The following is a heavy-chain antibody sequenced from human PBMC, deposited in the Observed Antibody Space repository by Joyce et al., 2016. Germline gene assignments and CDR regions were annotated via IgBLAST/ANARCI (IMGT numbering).Heavy chain of an antibody. J-gene: IGHJ3*02. Sequence: QVQLVQSGAEVTKPGSSVKVSCKASGGTFSSVTISWVRQAPGQGLEWMGGIIPLFTRANYAQKFQGRVTITADGSTSTAYMELRSLTSEDTAMYYCARDRGIAVRAFDIWGRGTMVTVSS. CDR1: GGTFSSVT. CDR2: IIPLFTRA. V-gene: IGHV1-69*01. D-gene: IGHD6-19*01. CDR3: ARDRGIAVRAFDI.